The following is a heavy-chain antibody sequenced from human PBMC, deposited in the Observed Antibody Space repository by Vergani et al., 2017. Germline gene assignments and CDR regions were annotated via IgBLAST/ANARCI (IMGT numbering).Heavy chain of an antibody. CDR3: ARDLGRYSSIWYFDL. V-gene: IGHV1-69*01. CDR2: IIPIFGPA. CDR1: GGTFTTCS. J-gene: IGHJ2*01. D-gene: IGHD6-19*01. Sequence: QVQLVQSGAEVKKPGSSVKVSCKASGGTFTTCSISWVRQSPGQGLEWMGGIIPIFGPAKYAQKCQGRVTITADGSASTAYMELSSLRSEDTAVYYCARDLGRYSSIWYFDLWGRGTLVTVSS.